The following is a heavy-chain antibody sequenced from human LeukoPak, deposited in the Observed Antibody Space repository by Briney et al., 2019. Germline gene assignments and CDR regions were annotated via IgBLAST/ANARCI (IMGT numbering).Heavy chain of an antibody. CDR2: INPNSGGT. D-gene: IGHD6-13*01. Sequence: EASVKVSCTASGYTFTGYYMHWVRQAPGQGLEWMGWINPNSGGTNYAQKFQGRVTMTRDTSISTAYMELSRLRSDDTAVYYCARHYVNKYSSSWYLESGYFDYWGQGTLVTVSS. CDR3: ARHYVNKYSSSWYLESGYFDY. CDR1: GYTFTGYY. V-gene: IGHV1-2*02. J-gene: IGHJ4*02.